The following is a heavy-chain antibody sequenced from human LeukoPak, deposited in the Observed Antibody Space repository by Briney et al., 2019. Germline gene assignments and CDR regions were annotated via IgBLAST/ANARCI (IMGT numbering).Heavy chain of an antibody. CDR2: IRHDGTNK. Sequence: GGSLRLSCAASGFTFSSYAMHWVRQAPGKGLEWVAFIRHDGTNKYYADSVKGRFTISRDNSKNTLYLQMNSLRPEDTAVYYCAKERGGYYPARDYFDYWGQGTLVTVSS. J-gene: IGHJ4*02. CDR3: AKERGGYYPARDYFDY. D-gene: IGHD3-22*01. CDR1: GFTFSSYA. V-gene: IGHV3-30*02.